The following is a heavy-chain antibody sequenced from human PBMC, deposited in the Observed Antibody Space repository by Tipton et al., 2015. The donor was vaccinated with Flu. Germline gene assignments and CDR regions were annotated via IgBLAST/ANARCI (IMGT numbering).Heavy chain of an antibody. Sequence: TLSLTCTVSGGSINRSHYYWSWIRQPAGKGLEWIGRMYITGSTNYNPSLKSRVAMSLDTSKNQFSLRLSYVTSADTALYYCARSGNYLYFNAMDVWGQGTTVTVSS. CDR1: GGSINRSHYY. J-gene: IGHJ6*02. V-gene: IGHV4-61*02. CDR3: ARSGNYLYFNAMDV. D-gene: IGHD1-26*01. CDR2: MYITGST.